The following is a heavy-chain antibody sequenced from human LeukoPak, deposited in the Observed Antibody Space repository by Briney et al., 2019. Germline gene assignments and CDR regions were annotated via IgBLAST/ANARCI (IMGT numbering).Heavy chain of an antibody. CDR1: GFSLSTRGVG. D-gene: IGHD3-22*01. Sequence: KQSGPTLVNPTQTLTLTCTFSGFSLSTRGVGVGWIRQPPGKALEWLAVIYWDDDKRYSPSLKNRLTITKDTSKNQVVLSVTNMDPVDTATYYCAHAGHYYDRNNANWYFDLWGRGTLVTVSS. CDR3: AHAGHYYDRNNANWYFDL. V-gene: IGHV2-5*02. CDR2: IYWDDDK. J-gene: IGHJ2*01.